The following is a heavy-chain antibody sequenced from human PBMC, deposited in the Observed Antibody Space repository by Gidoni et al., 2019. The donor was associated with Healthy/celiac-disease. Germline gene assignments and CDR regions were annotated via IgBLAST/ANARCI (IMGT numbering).Heavy chain of an antibody. CDR1: GFTFSSYA. CDR3: AARSYCSSTSCYLFDYYYMDV. V-gene: IGHV3-23*01. CDR2: ISGSGGST. D-gene: IGHD2-2*01. J-gene: IGHJ6*03. Sequence: EVQLLESGGGLVQPGGSLRLSCEASGFTFSSYAISWVRQAPGKGLEWVSAISGSGGSTYYADSVKGRFTISRDNSKNTLYLQMNSLRAEDTAVYYCAARSYCSSTSCYLFDYYYMDVWGKGTTVTVSS.